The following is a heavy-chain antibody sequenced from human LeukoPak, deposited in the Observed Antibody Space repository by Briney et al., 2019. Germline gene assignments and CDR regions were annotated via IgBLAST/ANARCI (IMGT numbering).Heavy chain of an antibody. CDR2: IIPIFGTA. Sequence: SVKVSCKASGGTFSSYAISWVRQAPGRGLEWMGGIIPIFGTANYAQKFQGRVTITADESTSTAYMELSSLRSEDTAVYYCARDGDYGDWGHYFDYWGQGTLVTASS. CDR3: ARDGDYGDWGHYFDY. J-gene: IGHJ4*02. D-gene: IGHD4-17*01. V-gene: IGHV1-69*13. CDR1: GGTFSSYA.